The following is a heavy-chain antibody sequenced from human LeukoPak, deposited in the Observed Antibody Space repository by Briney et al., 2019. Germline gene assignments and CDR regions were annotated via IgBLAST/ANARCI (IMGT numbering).Heavy chain of an antibody. CDR2: INHSGST. D-gene: IGHD4-17*01. V-gene: IGHV4-34*01. J-gene: IGHJ4*02. CDR3: ARGIFEGPKLPMTTVTTLDY. CDR1: GGSFSGYY. Sequence: PSETLSLTCAVYGGSFSGYYWSWIRQPPGKGLEWIGEINHSGSTNYNPSLKSRVTISVDTSKNQFSLKLSSVTAADTAVYYCARGIFEGPKLPMTTVTTLDYWGQGTLVTVSS.